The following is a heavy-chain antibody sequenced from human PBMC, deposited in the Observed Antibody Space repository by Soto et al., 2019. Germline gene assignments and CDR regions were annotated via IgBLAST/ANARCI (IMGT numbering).Heavy chain of an antibody. CDR2: IWYDGSNK. CDR3: ARETPRLFYCDY. V-gene: IGHV3-33*01. CDR1: GFTFSSYG. Sequence: QVQLVESGGGVVQPGRSLRLSCAASGFTFSSYGMHWVRQAPGKGLEWVAGIWYDGSNKYYADSVKGRFTISRDNSKNTQYLQMNSLRAEDTAVYYCARETPRLFYCDYWGQGTLVTVSS. J-gene: IGHJ4*02.